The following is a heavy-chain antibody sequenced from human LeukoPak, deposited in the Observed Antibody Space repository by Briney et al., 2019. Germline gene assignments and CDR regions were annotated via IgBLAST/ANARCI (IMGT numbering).Heavy chain of an antibody. J-gene: IGHJ4*02. CDR3: ARDSSAMGRWLKSGYLDY. Sequence: SETLSLTCAVYGGSFSGYYWSWIRQPPGKGLEWIGEINHSGSTNYNPSLKSRVTISVDTSKNQFSLKLSSVTAADTAVYYCARDSSAMGRWLKSGYLDYWGQGTLVTVSS. D-gene: IGHD5-24*01. CDR2: INHSGST. CDR1: GGSFSGYY. V-gene: IGHV4-34*01.